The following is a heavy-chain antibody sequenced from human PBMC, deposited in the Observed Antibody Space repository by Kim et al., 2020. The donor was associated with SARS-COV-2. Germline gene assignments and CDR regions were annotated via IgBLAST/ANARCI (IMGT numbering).Heavy chain of an antibody. CDR2: ST. Sequence: STYYNPALKSRVTISVDTSENQFSLKLSSVTAADTAVYYCARGTTGQFDYWGQGTLVTVSS. CDR3: ARGTTGQFDY. D-gene: IGHD4-17*01. J-gene: IGHJ4*02. V-gene: IGHV4-30-2*05.